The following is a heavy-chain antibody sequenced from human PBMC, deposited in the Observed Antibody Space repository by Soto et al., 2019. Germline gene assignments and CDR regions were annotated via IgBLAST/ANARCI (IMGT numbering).Heavy chain of an antibody. D-gene: IGHD6-19*01. CDR1: GFTFSSYT. Sequence: EVQLLESGGGLVQPGGSLRLSCAASGFTFSSYTMSWVRQAPGKGLEWVSGISGSGATTSYADSVKGRFTISRDNSKNTLDLQMNSLRAEDTALYYCAFIGWYGGYWGQGTLVTVSS. CDR3: AFIGWYGGY. V-gene: IGHV3-23*01. J-gene: IGHJ4*02. CDR2: ISGSGATT.